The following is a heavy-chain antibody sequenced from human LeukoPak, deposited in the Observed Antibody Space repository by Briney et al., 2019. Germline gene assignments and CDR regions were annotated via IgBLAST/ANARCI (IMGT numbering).Heavy chain of an antibody. CDR3: ARERDIVVVPAAALWY. Sequence: ASVKVSCKASGYTFTSYYMHWVRQAPGQGLEWMGIINPSGGSTSYAQKFQGRVTMTRDTSTSTVYMELSSLRSEDTAVYYCARERDIVVVPAAALWYWGQGTLATVSS. J-gene: IGHJ4*02. CDR1: GYTFTSYY. V-gene: IGHV1-46*01. CDR2: INPSGGST. D-gene: IGHD2-2*01.